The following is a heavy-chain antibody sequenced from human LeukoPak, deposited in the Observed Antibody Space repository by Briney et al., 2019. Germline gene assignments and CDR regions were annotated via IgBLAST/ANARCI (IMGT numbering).Heavy chain of an antibody. V-gene: IGHV1-18*01. J-gene: IGHJ6*03. D-gene: IGHD3-3*01. Sequence: ASVKVSCKASGYTFTSYGINWVRQAPGQGLEWMGWISGYNGNTKYAQKLQGRVTMTTDTSTSTAYMELRSLRSDDTAVYYRARDGPYYDFWSGYYTGYYYYYMDVWGKGTTVTVSS. CDR3: ARDGPYYDFWSGYYTGYYYYYMDV. CDR2: ISGYNGNT. CDR1: GYTFTSYG.